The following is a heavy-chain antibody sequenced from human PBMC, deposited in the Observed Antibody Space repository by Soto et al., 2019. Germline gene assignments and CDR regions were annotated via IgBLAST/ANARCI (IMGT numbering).Heavy chain of an antibody. CDR3: AKDGPHYDLLTGYETEP. CDR2: ISYDGSNK. CDR1: GFTFSSYG. D-gene: IGHD3-9*01. Sequence: GGSLRLSCAASGFTFSSYGMHWVRQAPGKGLEWVAVISYDGSNKYYAESVNGRFTISRDNSKNTLYLQMNSLRADDTGVYYCAKDGPHYDLLTGYETEPWGQGTLVTVSS. J-gene: IGHJ5*02. V-gene: IGHV3-30*18.